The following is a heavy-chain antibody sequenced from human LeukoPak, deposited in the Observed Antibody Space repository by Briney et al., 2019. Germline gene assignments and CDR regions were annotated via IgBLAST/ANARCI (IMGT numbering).Heavy chain of an antibody. CDR2: IYSGGST. CDR3: ARGRYSGTTYYFDY. J-gene: IGHJ4*02. V-gene: IGHV3-53*01. Sequence: GGSLRLSCAASGFTVSSNYMSWVRQAPGKGLEWVSVIYSGGSTYYADSVKGRFTISRDNSKNTLYLQMNSLRAEDTAMYYCARGRYSGTTYYFDYWGQGTLVTVSS. D-gene: IGHD5-12*01. CDR1: GFTVSSNY.